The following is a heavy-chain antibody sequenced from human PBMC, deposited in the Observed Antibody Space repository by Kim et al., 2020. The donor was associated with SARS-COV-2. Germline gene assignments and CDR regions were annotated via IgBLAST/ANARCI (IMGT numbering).Heavy chain of an antibody. CDR3: ARDPQSGGD. CDR1: GYTFINYA. D-gene: IGHD3-10*01. Sequence: ASVKVSCKASGYTFINYAINWVRQAPGQGLEWMGWINTLTGKPTYAQGFAGRFVFSSDTSVATTYLQISGLKSEDTGVYFCARDPQSGGDWGQGTLVTVPS. CDR2: INTLTGKP. J-gene: IGHJ4*02. V-gene: IGHV7-4-1*02.